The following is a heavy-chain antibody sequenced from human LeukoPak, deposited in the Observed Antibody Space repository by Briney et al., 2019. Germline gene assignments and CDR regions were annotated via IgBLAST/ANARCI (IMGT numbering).Heavy chain of an antibody. CDR2: INPNSGGT. J-gene: IGHJ4*02. V-gene: IGHV1-2*02. CDR1: GYTFTGYY. D-gene: IGHD2-2*01. CDR3: ARELSIVVVPAAKSSDY. Sequence: GASVKVSCKASGYTFTGYYMHWVRQAPGQGLEWMGWINPNSGGTNYAQKFQGRVTMTRDTSISTAYMELSRLRSDDTAVYYCARELSIVVVPAAKSSDYWGQGTLVTVSS.